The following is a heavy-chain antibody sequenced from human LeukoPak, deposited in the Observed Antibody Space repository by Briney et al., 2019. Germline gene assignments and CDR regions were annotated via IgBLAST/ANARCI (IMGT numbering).Heavy chain of an antibody. CDR2: TSANSGNT. CDR1: GYTFTSYG. CDR3: ARDSGSYSFDY. D-gene: IGHD1-26*01. J-gene: IGHJ4*02. V-gene: IGHV1-2*02. Sequence: ASVKVSCKASGYTFTSYGINWVRQAPGQGLEWMGWTSANSGNTNYAQKFQGRVTMTRDTSISTAYLELSRLTSDDTAVYYCARDSGSYSFDYWGQGTLVTVSS.